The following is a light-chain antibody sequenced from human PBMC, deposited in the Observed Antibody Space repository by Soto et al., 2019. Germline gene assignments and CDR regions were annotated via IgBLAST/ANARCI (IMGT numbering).Light chain of an antibody. CDR3: CSYAGSSIWV. Sequence: QSALTQPASVSGSPGQSITVSCTGTSSDVGSYNLVSWYQQHPGKAPKLMIHEGSKRPSGVSNRFSGSKSGNTASLTISGLQAEDEAYYYCCSYAGSSIWVFGGGTKL. V-gene: IGLV2-23*01. CDR1: SSDVGSYNL. J-gene: IGLJ3*02. CDR2: EGS.